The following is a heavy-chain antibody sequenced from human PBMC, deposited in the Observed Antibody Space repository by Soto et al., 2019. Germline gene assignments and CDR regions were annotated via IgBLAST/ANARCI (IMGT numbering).Heavy chain of an antibody. J-gene: IGHJ5*02. V-gene: IGHV4-61*01. CDR1: GGSVSIGNHY. D-gene: IGHD2-15*01. CDR2: IYYTGST. Sequence: SETLSLTFTVSGGSVSIGNHYWSWIRQPPGKGLEWIGFIYYTGSTSYNPSLKSRVTISIDTSKNQFSLKLTSVTAADTAVYYCASALYCSGGSCSFDPWGQGTLVTVS. CDR3: ASALYCSGGSCSFDP.